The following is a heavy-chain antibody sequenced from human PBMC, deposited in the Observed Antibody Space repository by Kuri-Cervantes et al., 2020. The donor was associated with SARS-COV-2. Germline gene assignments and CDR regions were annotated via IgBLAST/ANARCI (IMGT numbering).Heavy chain of an antibody. CDR1: GGSISSYY. CDR3: ARTASTVTTNPYRYYFDY. J-gene: IGHJ4*02. V-gene: IGHV4-59*12. CDR2: IYYSGST. Sequence: SETLSLTCTVSGGSISSYYWSWIRQPPGKGLEWIGYIYYSGSTNYNPSLKSRVTISVDTSKNQFPLKLSSVTAADTAVYYCARTASTVTTNPYRYYFDYWGQGTLVTVSS. D-gene: IGHD4-11*01.